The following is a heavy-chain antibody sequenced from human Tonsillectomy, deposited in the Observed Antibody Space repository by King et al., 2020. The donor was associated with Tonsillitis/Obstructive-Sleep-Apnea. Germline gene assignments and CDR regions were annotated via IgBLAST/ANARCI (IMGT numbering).Heavy chain of an antibody. J-gene: IGHJ3*02. CDR1: GFTFSNFG. V-gene: IGHV3-33*01. D-gene: IGHD5-24*01. CDR3: ARKTGYNLGAFDI. CDR2: IWNDGSHK. Sequence: VQLVESGGGVVQPGRSLRLSCAASGFTFSNFGMHWVRQAPGKGLEWVAFIWNDGSHKYYADSVKCRFTISRDNSKNTLYLQMNSLRAEDTAVYFCARKTGYNLGAFDIWGQGTMVTVSS.